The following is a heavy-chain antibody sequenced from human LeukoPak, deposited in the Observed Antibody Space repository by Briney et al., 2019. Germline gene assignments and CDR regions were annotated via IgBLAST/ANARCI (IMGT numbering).Heavy chain of an antibody. CDR2: ISSSSSYI. CDR1: GFTFSSHG. CDR3: ARSTVAGFDY. Sequence: GGTLRLSCAASGFTFSSHGMSWVRQAPGKGLEWVSSISSSSSYIYYADSVKGRFTISRDNAKNSLYLQMNSLRAEDTAVYYCARSTVAGFDYWGQGTLVTVSS. V-gene: IGHV3-21*01. J-gene: IGHJ4*02. D-gene: IGHD6-19*01.